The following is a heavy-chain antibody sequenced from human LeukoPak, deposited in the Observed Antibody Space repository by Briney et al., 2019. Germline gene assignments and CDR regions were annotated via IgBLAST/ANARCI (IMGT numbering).Heavy chain of an antibody. Sequence: GGSLRLSCAASGLTFSSYGMSWVRQAPGKGLEWVSVISGSGGSTYYADSVKGRFTISRDNSKNTLYLQMNSLRAEDTAVYYCAKTSGGSGWYVDRFDPWGQGTLVTVSS. J-gene: IGHJ5*02. V-gene: IGHV3-23*01. CDR2: ISGSGGST. CDR3: AKTSGGSGWYVDRFDP. D-gene: IGHD6-19*01. CDR1: GLTFSSYG.